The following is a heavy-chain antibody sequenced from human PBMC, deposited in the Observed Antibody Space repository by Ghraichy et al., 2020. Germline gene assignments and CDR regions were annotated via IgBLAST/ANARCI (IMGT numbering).Heavy chain of an antibody. CDR1: GFTFSTYA. V-gene: IGHV3-23*01. Sequence: GGSLRLSCAVSGFTFSTYAMGWVRLAPRKGLEWVSAISVSGGTTYYADSVKGRFTISRDNFKNTLNLQMNSLRAEDTAVYFCSKKAIYGDYLYYFDYWGQGTLVTVSS. J-gene: IGHJ4*02. D-gene: IGHD4-17*01. CDR3: SKKAIYGDYLYYFDY. CDR2: ISVSGGTT.